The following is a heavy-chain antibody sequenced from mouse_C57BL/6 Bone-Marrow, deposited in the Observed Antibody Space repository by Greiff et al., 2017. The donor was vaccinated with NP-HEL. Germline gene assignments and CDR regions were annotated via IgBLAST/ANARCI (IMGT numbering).Heavy chain of an antibody. D-gene: IGHD2-4*01. CDR2: IYPGSGST. CDR1: GYTFTSYW. V-gene: IGHV1-55*01. Sequence: QVQLQQPGAELVKPGASVKMSCKASGYTFTSYWITWVKQRPGQGLEWIGDIYPGSGSTNYNEKFKSKATLTVDTSSSTAYMQLSSLTSEDSAVYYGASRLYYDYVVFAGWGKGTMVTVST. CDR3: ASRLYYDYVVFAG. J-gene: IGHJ3*01.